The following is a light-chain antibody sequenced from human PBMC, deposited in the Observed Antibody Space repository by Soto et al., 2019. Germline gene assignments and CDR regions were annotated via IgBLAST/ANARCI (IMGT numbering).Light chain of an antibody. Sequence: EIVLTQSPGTLSLSPGERATLACRTSQLFYNSSLAWYQQRSGHSPRLLIHGASSRAAGIPDRFSGSGYGTDFILTVSRLEPEDFAVYYCQVHLPSPPGYTFGQGTKLEIK. CDR1: QLFYNSS. CDR2: GAS. V-gene: IGKV3-20*01. CDR3: QVHLPSPPGYT. J-gene: IGKJ2*01.